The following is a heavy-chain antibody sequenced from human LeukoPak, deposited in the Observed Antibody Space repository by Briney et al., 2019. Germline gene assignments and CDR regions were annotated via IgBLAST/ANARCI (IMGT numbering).Heavy chain of an antibody. J-gene: IGHJ4*02. D-gene: IGHD3-22*01. V-gene: IGHV3-23*01. CDR1: GFTFSNYA. CDR2: IGGSGSST. CDR3: AKGVRSGKYFYASSGYSFDS. Sequence: GGSLRLSCTTSGFTFSNYAMSWVRQAPGKGLEWVSSIGGSGSSTWYADSVKGRFTISRDNSKNTLFLQMNGPRAEDTAVYYCAKGVRSGKYFYASSGYSFDSWGQGTLVTVSS.